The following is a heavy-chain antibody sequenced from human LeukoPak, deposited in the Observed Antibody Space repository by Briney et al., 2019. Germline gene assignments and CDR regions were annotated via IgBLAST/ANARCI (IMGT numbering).Heavy chain of an antibody. CDR1: GGSFSGYY. V-gene: IGHV4-34*01. J-gene: IGHJ4*02. D-gene: IGHD3-22*01. CDR3: ARYPLYYYDSSGYWYFDY. Sequence: SETLSLTCAVYGGSFSGYYWSWIRQPPGKGLEWIGEINHSGSTNYNPSLKSRVTISVDTSKNQFSLKLSSVTAADTAVYYCARYPLYYYDSSGYWYFDYWGQGTLVTVSS. CDR2: INHSGST.